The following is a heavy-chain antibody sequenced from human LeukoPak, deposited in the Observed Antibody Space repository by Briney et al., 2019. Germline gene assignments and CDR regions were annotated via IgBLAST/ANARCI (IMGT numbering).Heavy chain of an antibody. CDR1: GFTFSSYG. Sequence: PGGSLRLSCAASGFTFSSYGMHWVRQAPGKGLEWVAVIWYDGSNKYYADSVKGRFTISRDNSKNTLYLQMNSLRAEDTAVYYCARTAYDFWSGSIGDWFDPWGQGTLVTVSS. CDR2: IWYDGSNK. V-gene: IGHV3-33*08. CDR3: ARTAYDFWSGSIGDWFDP. D-gene: IGHD3-3*01. J-gene: IGHJ5*02.